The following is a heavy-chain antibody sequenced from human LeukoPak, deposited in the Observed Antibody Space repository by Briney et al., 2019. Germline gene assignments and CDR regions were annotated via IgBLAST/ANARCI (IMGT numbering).Heavy chain of an antibody. CDR3: AGYDYVWGSYRS. J-gene: IGHJ4*02. D-gene: IGHD3-16*02. Sequence: SETLSLTCTVSGGSISSSSYYWGWIRQPPGKGLEWIGSIYYSGSTYYNPSLKSRVTISVDTSKNQFSLKLSSVTAADTAVYYCAGYDYVWGSYRSRGQGTLVTVSS. V-gene: IGHV4-39*01. CDR2: IYYSGST. CDR1: GGSISSSSYY.